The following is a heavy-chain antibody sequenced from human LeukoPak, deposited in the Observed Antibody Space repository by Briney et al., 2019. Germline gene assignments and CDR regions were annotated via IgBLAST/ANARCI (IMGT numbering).Heavy chain of an antibody. CDR3: ASSRYSSSHFDY. V-gene: IGHV4-61*02. J-gene: IGHJ4*02. CDR1: GASISSDSYD. Sequence: PSQTLSLTCSVSGASISSDSYDWSWIRQPVGKGLEWIGRIYTSGSTNYNPSLKSRVTISVDTSKNQFSLKLNSVTAADTAVYYCASSRYSSSHFDYWGQGTLVTVSS. D-gene: IGHD6-6*01. CDR2: IYTSGST.